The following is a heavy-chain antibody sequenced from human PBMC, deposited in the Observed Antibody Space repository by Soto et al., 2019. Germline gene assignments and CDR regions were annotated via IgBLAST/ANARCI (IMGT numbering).Heavy chain of an antibody. CDR3: ARDPGRAVALD. J-gene: IGHJ4*02. D-gene: IGHD6-19*01. CDR1: GGTFSGYY. CDR2: IYHSGST. V-gene: IGHV4-34*01. Sequence: SETLSLTSAVYGGTFSGYYWSWIRQPPGKGLEWIGYIYHSGSTYYNPSLKSRVTISVDTSKNQFSLEIYSVTASDTAIYYCARDPGRAVALDWGEGTLVTVSS.